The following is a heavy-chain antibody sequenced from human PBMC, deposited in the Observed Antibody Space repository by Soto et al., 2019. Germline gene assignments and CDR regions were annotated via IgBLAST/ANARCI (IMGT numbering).Heavy chain of an antibody. D-gene: IGHD3-22*01. V-gene: IGHV1-2*04. CDR1: GYTFTGYY. CDR2: INPNSGGT. J-gene: IGHJ3*01. CDR3: TTDRDSSGYQSPPC. Sequence: ASVKVSCTASGYTFTGYYMHWVRQAPGQGLEWMGWINPNSGGTNYAQKFQGWVTMTRDTSISTAYMELNSLKTEDTAVYYCTTDRDSSGYQSPPCWGQGTMVTVSS.